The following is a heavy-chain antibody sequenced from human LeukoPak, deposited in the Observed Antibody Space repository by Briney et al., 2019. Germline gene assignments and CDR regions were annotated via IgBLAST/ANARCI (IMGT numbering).Heavy chain of an antibody. Sequence: GGSLRLSCAASGFTFSSYAMSWVRQAPGKGLEWVSAISGSGGSTYYADSVKGRFTIPRDNSKNTLYLQMNSLRAEDTAVYYCAKDVSSGFGRYYYYYGMDVWGQGTTVTVSS. CDR1: GFTFSSYA. CDR3: AKDVSSGFGRYYYYYGMDV. D-gene: IGHD6-19*01. J-gene: IGHJ6*02. CDR2: ISGSGGST. V-gene: IGHV3-23*01.